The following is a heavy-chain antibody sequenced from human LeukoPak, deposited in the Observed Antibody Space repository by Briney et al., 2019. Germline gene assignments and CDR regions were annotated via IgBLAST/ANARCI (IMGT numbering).Heavy chain of an antibody. CDR3: AKDQTYYFDY. Sequence: GGPLRLSCAASGFIFRSYAMNWVRQAPGKGLEWVSGMSGSGVYTYYADSVKGRFTISRDNSKNTLHLQMNSLRAEDTAVYYCAKDQTYYFDYWGQGTLVTVSS. V-gene: IGHV3-23*01. J-gene: IGHJ4*02. CDR1: GFIFRSYA. CDR2: MSGSGVYT.